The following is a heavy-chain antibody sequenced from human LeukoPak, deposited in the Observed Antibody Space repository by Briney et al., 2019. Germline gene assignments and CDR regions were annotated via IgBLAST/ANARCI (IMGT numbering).Heavy chain of an antibody. CDR1: GGSISSYY. Sequence: PSETLSLTCTVSGGSISSYYWSWIRQPPRKGLEWIWYIYYSGSTTYNPSLKSRVTISVDTSKNQFSLKLSSVTAADTAVYYCARVVSGSYVDYWGQGTLVTVSS. CDR3: ARVVSGSYVDY. D-gene: IGHD3-16*01. CDR2: IYYSGST. J-gene: IGHJ4*02. V-gene: IGHV4-59*01.